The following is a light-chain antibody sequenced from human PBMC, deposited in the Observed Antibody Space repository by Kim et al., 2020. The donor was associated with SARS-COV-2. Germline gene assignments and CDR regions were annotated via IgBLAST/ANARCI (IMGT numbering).Light chain of an antibody. CDR2: RNN. CDR1: SSNIGSNY. J-gene: IGLJ3*02. CDR3: AAWDDSLSGHWV. Sequence: ELTQPPSASGTPGQRVTISCSGSSSNIGSNYVYWYQQLPGTAPKLLIYRNNQRPSGVPDRFSGSKSGTSASLAISGLRSEDEAEYYCAAWDDSLSGHWVFGGGTQLTVL. V-gene: IGLV1-47*01.